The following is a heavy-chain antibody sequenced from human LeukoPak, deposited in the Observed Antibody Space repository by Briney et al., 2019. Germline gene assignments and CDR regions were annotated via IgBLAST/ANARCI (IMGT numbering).Heavy chain of an antibody. J-gene: IGHJ4*02. Sequence: PGESLKISCKGSGYGFSSYWIGWVRQMPGKGLEYMGIICPGDSDTRYSQSFQGQVTISADKSITTAYLQWSSLKASDTATYYCARHTTVRGSLRFDYWGQGTLVSVSS. D-gene: IGHD3-16*01. V-gene: IGHV5-51*01. CDR3: ARHTTVRGSLRFDY. CDR2: ICPGDSDT. CDR1: GYGFSSYW.